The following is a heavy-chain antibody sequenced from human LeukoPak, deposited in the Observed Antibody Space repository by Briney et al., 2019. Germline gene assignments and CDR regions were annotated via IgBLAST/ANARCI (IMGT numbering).Heavy chain of an antibody. J-gene: IGHJ2*01. D-gene: IGHD2-2*01. CDR2: IYYSGST. CDR1: GGSMSPYH. Sequence: PSETLSLTCTVSGGSMSPYHWGWIRQPPGKGLEWTGYIYYSGSTNYNPSLNSRVTISVDTSKNQFSLKLSSVTAADTAVYYCAKSPYCSSTSCYPGWYFDLWGRGTLVTVSS. V-gene: IGHV4-59*08. CDR3: AKSPYCSSTSCYPGWYFDL.